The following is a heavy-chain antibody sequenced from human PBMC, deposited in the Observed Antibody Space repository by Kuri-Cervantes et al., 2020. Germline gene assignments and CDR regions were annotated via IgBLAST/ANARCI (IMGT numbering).Heavy chain of an antibody. CDR3: AKGDSISTTCPFEY. J-gene: IGHJ4*02. CDR2: ISSSSRYI. D-gene: IGHD2/OR15-2a*01. V-gene: IGHV3-21*04. Sequence: GGSLRLPGAASGFTFSSYSRNWVRQAPGKGLDGVSSISSSSRYIYYADSVKGRFTISRDNSKNTPYLEVNSRRAEDTAVYYCAKGDSISTTCPFEYWGQGTLVTVSS. CDR1: GFTFSSYS.